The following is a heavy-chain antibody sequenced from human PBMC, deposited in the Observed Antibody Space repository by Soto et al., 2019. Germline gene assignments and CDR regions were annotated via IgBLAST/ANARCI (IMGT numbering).Heavy chain of an antibody. Sequence: TSETLSLTCTVSGGSVSSGSYYWSWIRQPPGKGLEWIGYIYYSGSTNYNPSLKSRVTISVDTSKNQFSLKLSSVTAADTAVYYCARGNYYDSSGYYPPYFQRWGQGTLVTVSS. CDR2: IYYSGST. CDR3: ARGNYYDSSGYYPPYFQR. D-gene: IGHD3-22*01. J-gene: IGHJ1*01. CDR1: GGSVSSGSYY. V-gene: IGHV4-61*01.